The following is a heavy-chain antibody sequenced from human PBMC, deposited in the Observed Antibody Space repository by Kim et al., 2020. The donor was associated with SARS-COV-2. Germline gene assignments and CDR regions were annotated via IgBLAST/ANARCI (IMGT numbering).Heavy chain of an antibody. CDR1: GFTFDDYA. V-gene: IGHV3-43*02. Sequence: GGSLRLSCAASGFTFDDYAMHWVRQAPGKGLEWVSLISGDGGSTYYADSVKGRFTISRDNSKNSLYLQMNSLRTEDTALYYCAKVHGTIFGVVREDAFDIWGQGTMVTVSS. J-gene: IGHJ3*02. CDR3: AKVHGTIFGVVREDAFDI. CDR2: ISGDGGST. D-gene: IGHD3-3*01.